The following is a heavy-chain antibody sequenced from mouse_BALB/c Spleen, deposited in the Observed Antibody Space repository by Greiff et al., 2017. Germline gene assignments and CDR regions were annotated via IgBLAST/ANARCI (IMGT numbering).Heavy chain of an antibody. CDR1: GFSLTSYG. Sequence: VMLVESGPGLVQPSQSLSITCTVSGFSLTSYGVHWVRQSPGKGLEWLGVIWSGGSTDYNAAFISRLSISTDNSKSQVFFKMNSLQANDTAIYYCARNRDNGKAFAYWGQGTLVTVSA. CDR3: ARNRDNGKAFAY. J-gene: IGHJ3*01. D-gene: IGHD3-3*01. CDR2: IWSGGST. V-gene: IGHV2-2*02.